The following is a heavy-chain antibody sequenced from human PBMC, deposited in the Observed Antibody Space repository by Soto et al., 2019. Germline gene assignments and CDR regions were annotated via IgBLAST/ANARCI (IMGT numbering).Heavy chain of an antibody. CDR1: GFTFSSYA. V-gene: IGHV3-23*01. J-gene: IGHJ4*02. CDR2: ISGSGGST. D-gene: IGHD1-26*01. Sequence: EVQLLESGGGLVQPGGSLRLSYAASGFTFSSYAMRWVRQAPVKGLEWVSAISGSGGSTYYADSVKGRFTISRDNSKNTLYLQRNSLRAEDTAVYYCARRGSGSYYDYWGQGTLVTVSS. CDR3: ARRGSGSYYDY.